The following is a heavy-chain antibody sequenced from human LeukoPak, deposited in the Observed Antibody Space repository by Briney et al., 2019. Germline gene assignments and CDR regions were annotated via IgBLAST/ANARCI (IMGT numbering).Heavy chain of an antibody. J-gene: IGHJ3*02. CDR3: ARDHTVGPRLVNAFDI. Sequence: SETLSLTCTVSGGSISSSSYYWGWIRQPPGKGLEWIGSIYYSGSTYYNPSLKSRVTISVDTSKNQFSLKLSSVTAADTAVYYRARDHTVGPRLVNAFDIWGQGTMVTVSS. D-gene: IGHD5-12*01. V-gene: IGHV4-39*07. CDR1: GGSISSSSYY. CDR2: IYYSGST.